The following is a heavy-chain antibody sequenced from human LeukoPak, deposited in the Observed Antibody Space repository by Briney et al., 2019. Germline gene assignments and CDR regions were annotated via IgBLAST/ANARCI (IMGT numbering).Heavy chain of an antibody. Sequence: GGSLRLSCAASGFTFSSYEMNWVRQAPGKGLEWVSYISSSGSTKYYADSVKGRFTISRDNAKNSLYLQMNSLRAEDTAVYYCARDSDYSRWGQGTLVTVSS. CDR3: ARDSDYSR. V-gene: IGHV3-48*03. D-gene: IGHD3-22*01. CDR2: ISSSGSTK. CDR1: GFTFSSYE. J-gene: IGHJ4*02.